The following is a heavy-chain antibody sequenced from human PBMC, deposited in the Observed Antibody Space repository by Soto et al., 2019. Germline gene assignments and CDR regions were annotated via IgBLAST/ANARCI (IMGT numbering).Heavy chain of an antibody. CDR1: GGSISSSSYY. V-gene: IGHV4-39*01. D-gene: IGHD6-13*01. CDR2: IYYSGST. CDR3: ARLYSSSWYTGYYYGMDV. J-gene: IGHJ6*02. Sequence: SETLSLTCTVSGGSISSSSYYWGWIRQPPGKGLEWIGSIYYSGSTYYNPSLKSRVTISVDTSKNQFSLKLSSVTAADTAVYYCARLYSSSWYTGYYYGMDVWGQGTTVTVSS.